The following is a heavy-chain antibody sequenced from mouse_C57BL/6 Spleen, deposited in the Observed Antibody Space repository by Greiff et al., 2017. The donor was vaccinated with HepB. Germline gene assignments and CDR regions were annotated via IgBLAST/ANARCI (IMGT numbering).Heavy chain of an antibody. Sequence: EVKVEESEGGLVQPGSSMKLSCTASGFTFSDYYMAWVRQVPEKGLEWVANINYDGSSTYYLDSLKSRFIISRDNAKNILYLQMSSLKSEDTATYYCARALLYYYAMDYWGQGTSVTVSS. CDR3: ARALLYYYAMDY. D-gene: IGHD2-10*01. J-gene: IGHJ4*01. CDR1: GFTFSDYY. CDR2: INYDGSST. V-gene: IGHV5-16*01.